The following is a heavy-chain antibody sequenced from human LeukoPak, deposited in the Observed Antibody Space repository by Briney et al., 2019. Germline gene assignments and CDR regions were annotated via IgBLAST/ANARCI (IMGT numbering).Heavy chain of an antibody. V-gene: IGHV4-34*01. Sequence: GTLRLSCAASGFTFSSYGMSWIRQPPGKGLEWIGEINHSGSTNYDPSLKSRVTISVDTSKNQFSLKLSSVTAADTAVYYCARGGFRSSSSRKSLDYWGQGTLVTVSS. D-gene: IGHD6-6*01. CDR3: ARGGFRSSSSRKSLDY. CDR1: GFTFSSYG. CDR2: INHSGST. J-gene: IGHJ4*02.